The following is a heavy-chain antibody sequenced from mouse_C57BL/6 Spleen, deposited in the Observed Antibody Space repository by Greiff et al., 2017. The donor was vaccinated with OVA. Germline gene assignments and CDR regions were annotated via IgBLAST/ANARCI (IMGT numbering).Heavy chain of an antibody. CDR1: GYSFTGYY. CDR3: ARDSSGWSY. J-gene: IGHJ2*01. V-gene: IGHV1-42*01. Sequence: EVQLQESGPELVKPGASVKISCKASGYSFTGYYMNWVKQSPEKSLEWIGEINPSTGGTTYNQKFKAKATLTVDKSSSTAYMQLKSLTSEDSAVYYCARDSSGWSYWGQGTTLTVSS. CDR2: INPSTGGT. D-gene: IGHD3-2*02.